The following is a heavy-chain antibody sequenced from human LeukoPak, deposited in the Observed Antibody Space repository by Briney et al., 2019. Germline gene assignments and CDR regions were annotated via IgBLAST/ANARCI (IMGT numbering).Heavy chain of an antibody. CDR3: ARGMIAAAGTGVDY. Sequence: GASVKVSCKASGYTFTSYDINWVRQATGQGLEWMGWMNPNSGNTDYAQKLQGRVTMTRNTSISTAYMELSSLRSEDTAVYYCARGMIAAAGTGVDYWGQGTLVTVSS. CDR2: MNPNSGNT. J-gene: IGHJ4*02. V-gene: IGHV1-8*01. CDR1: GYTFTSYD. D-gene: IGHD6-13*01.